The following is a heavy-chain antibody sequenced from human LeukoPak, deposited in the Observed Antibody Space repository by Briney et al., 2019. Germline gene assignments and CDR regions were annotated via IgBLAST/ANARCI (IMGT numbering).Heavy chain of an antibody. J-gene: IGHJ5*02. CDR2: INHSGST. CDR1: GGSFSGYY. V-gene: IGHV4-34*01. Sequence: PSETLSLTCAVYGGSFSGYYWSWIRQPPGKGLEWIGEINHSGSTNYNPSLKSRVTISVDTSKNQFSLKLSSVTAADTAVYYCARSAPPYYDFWSGSARRQLKYNWFDPWGQGTLVTVSS. CDR3: ARSAPPYYDFWSGSARRQLKYNWFDP. D-gene: IGHD3-3*01.